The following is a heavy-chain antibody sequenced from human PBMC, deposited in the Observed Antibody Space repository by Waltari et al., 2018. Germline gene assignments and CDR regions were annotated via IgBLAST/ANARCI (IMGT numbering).Heavy chain of an antibody. D-gene: IGHD1-26*01. J-gene: IGHJ4*02. CDR3: AKWGHPLGDY. CDR2: IYSGGST. Sequence: EVQLLESGGGLVQPGGSLRLSCAASGFTFSSYDMSWVRQAPGKGLEWVSVIYSGGSTYYADSVKGRFTISRDNSKNTLYLQMNSLRAEDTAVYYCAKWGHPLGDYWGQGTLVTVSS. CDR1: GFTFSSYD. V-gene: IGHV3-23*03.